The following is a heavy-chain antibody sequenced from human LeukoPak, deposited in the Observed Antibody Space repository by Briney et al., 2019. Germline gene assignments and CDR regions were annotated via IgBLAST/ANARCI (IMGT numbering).Heavy chain of an antibody. V-gene: IGHV4-4*02. CDR3: ARDLSMADLGWFDP. D-gene: IGHD2-8*01. CDR2: IYHSGNT. J-gene: IGHJ5*02. CDR1: GGSISSSNW. Sequence: LETLSLTCAVSGGSISSSNWWSWVRQPPGKGLEWIGEIYHSGNTNYNPSLKSRVTISVDKSKNQFSLKLSSVTAADTAVYYCARDLSMADLGWFDPWGQGTLVTVSS.